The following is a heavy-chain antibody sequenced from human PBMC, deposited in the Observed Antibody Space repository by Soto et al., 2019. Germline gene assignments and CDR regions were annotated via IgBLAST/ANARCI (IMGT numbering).Heavy chain of an antibody. D-gene: IGHD2-2*01. Sequence: QVQLVESGGGVVQPGRSLRLSCAASGFTFSSYGMHWVRQAPGKGLEWVAVIWYDGSNKYYADSVKGRFTISRDNSKNTLYLQMNSLRAEDTAVYYCARDRCSSTSCYVAFDIWGQGTMVTVSS. J-gene: IGHJ3*02. CDR3: ARDRCSSTSCYVAFDI. CDR2: IWYDGSNK. V-gene: IGHV3-33*01. CDR1: GFTFSSYG.